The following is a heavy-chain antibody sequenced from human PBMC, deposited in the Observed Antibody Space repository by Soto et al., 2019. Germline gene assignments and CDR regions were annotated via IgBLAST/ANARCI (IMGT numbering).Heavy chain of an antibody. CDR1: GFTFSSYS. CDR3: TRTAYMDV. D-gene: IGHD2-2*01. CDR2: ISGGGTTI. V-gene: IGHV3-48*01. J-gene: IGHJ6*03. Sequence: EVQLVESGGGLVQPGGSLRLSCAASGFTFSSYSMNWVRQAPGKGLEWVSYISGGGTTIYYADSVKGRFTISRDNAKNSLYLQMDSLRAEDTAVYYTTRTAYMDVWGAGTTVTVSS.